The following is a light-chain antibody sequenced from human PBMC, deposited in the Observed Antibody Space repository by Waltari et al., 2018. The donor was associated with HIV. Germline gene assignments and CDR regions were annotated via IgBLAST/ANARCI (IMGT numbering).Light chain of an antibody. CDR2: EDN. J-gene: IGLJ3*02. CDR3: CSYAGSTTWV. Sequence: QSALTQPASVSGSPGQSITISCTGTSSDVGSYNHVSWYQQHPGKAPKPMTYEDNKRPSGVSDRFSGSKSGNTASLTISGLQSEDEADYYCCSYAGSTTWVFGGGTKLTVL. CDR1: SSDVGSYNH. V-gene: IGLV2-23*01.